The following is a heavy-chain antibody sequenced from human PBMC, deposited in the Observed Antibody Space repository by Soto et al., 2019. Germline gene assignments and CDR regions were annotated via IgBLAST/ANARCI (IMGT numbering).Heavy chain of an antibody. CDR3: TRVTFDV. V-gene: IGHV3-33*01. J-gene: IGHJ6*01. CDR1: GFTFSTYA. CDR2: IWFDGIKQ. Sequence: QVQVVESGGGVVQPGGSLRLSCAVSGFTFSTYAMHWVRQAPGKGLEWVAYIWFDGIKQYYADSVRGRFTISIDSSNNTVFLQMNTLRVEDTALYYCTRVTFDVW.